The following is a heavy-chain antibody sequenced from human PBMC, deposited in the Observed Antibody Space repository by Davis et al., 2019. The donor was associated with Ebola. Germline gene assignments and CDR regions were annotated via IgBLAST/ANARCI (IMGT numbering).Heavy chain of an antibody. J-gene: IGHJ6*02. CDR1: GGSISSSSYY. V-gene: IGHV4-39*01. D-gene: IGHD3-10*01. CDR3: ARGLALVRGAHYGLDV. CDR2: IYYSGST. Sequence: SETLSLTCTVSGGSISSSSYYWGWIRQPPGKGLEWIGSIYYSGSTYYNPSLKSRVTISVDTSKNQVSLRLSSVTAADTAVYYCARGLALVRGAHYGLDVWGQGTTVTVSS.